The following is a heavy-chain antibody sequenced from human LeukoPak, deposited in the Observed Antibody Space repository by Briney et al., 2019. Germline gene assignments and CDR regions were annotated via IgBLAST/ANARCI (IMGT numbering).Heavy chain of an antibody. CDR3: ARVTYDSSGYYHTYYYYVDV. Sequence: SETLSLTCTVSGGSISGYYLTWIRQPPGKELEWIGYIYSSGSTKYNPSLKSRVTISVDTSKNQFSLNLSSVTAADTAVYYCARVTYDSSGYYHTYYYYVDVWGNGTTVTVSS. J-gene: IGHJ6*03. D-gene: IGHD3-22*01. V-gene: IGHV4-59*01. CDR2: IYSSGST. CDR1: GGSISGYY.